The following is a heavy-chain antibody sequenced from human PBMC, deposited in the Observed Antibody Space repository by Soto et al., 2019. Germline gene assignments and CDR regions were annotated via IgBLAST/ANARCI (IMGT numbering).Heavy chain of an antibody. CDR3: ARVRNRGSSWYESYYYGMDV. J-gene: IGHJ6*02. CDR2: FDPEDGET. V-gene: IGHV1-24*01. Sequence: GASVKVSCKVSGYALTELSMHWVRQAPGKGLEWMGGFDPEDGETIYAQKFQGRVTMTEDTSTDTAYMELSSLRSEDTAVYYCARVRNRGSSWYESYYYGMDVWGQGTTVTVS. CDR1: GYALTELS. D-gene: IGHD6-13*01.